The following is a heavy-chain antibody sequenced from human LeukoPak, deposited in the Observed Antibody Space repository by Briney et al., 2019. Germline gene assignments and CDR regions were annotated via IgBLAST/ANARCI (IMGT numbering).Heavy chain of an antibody. V-gene: IGHV1-2*02. CDR3: ARDDYDILTGYYKGLDY. D-gene: IGHD3-9*01. J-gene: IGHJ4*02. CDR1: GYTFTGYY. Sequence: ASVKVSCKASGYTFTGYYMHWVRQAPGQGLEWMGWINPNSGGTNYAQKFQGRVIMTRDTSISTAYMELSRLRSDDTAVYYCARDDYDILTGYYKGLDYWGQGTLVTVSS. CDR2: INPNSGGT.